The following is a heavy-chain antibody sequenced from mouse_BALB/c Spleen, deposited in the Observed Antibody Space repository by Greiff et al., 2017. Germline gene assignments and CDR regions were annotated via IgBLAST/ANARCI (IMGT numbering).Heavy chain of an antibody. CDR1: GFTFSSFG. J-gene: IGHJ4*01. CDR3: ARNGNYEEDAMDY. D-gene: IGHD2-1*01. Sequence: EVKLMESGGGLVQPGGSRKLSCAASGFTFSSFGMHWVRQAPEKGLEWVAYISSGSSTIYYADTVKGRFTISRDNPKNTLFLQMTSLRSEDTAMYDCARNGNYEEDAMDYWGQGTSVTVSS. CDR2: ISSGSSTI. V-gene: IGHV5-17*02.